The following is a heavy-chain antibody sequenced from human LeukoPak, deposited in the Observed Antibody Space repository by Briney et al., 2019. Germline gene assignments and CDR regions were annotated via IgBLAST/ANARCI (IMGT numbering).Heavy chain of an antibody. CDR2: INHSGST. CDR3: ARGPYYYGMDV. V-gene: IGHV4-34*01. CDR1: GGSFSGYY. J-gene: IGHJ6*02. Sequence: SETLSLTCAVYGGSFSGYYWSWIRQPPGKGLEWIGEINHSGSTNYNPSLKSRVTISADTSKNQFSLKLSSVTAADTAVYYCARGPYYYGMDVWGQGTTVTVSS.